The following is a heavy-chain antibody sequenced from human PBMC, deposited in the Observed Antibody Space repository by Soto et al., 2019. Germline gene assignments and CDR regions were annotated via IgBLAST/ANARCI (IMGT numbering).Heavy chain of an antibody. J-gene: IGHJ4*02. CDR3: ARVDGSGYYCAY. V-gene: IGHV1-69*01. D-gene: IGHD3-22*01. CDR1: GGTFSTYT. CDR2: IIPIFGPA. Sequence: QVQLVQSGAEVKKPGSSVKVSCKASGGTFSTYTISWVRQAPGQGLEWMGGIIPIFGPADYAQKFQGRVTITADEYTSTAYMELSSLRSEDTAVYYCARVDGSGYYCAYLGQGTLVTVSS.